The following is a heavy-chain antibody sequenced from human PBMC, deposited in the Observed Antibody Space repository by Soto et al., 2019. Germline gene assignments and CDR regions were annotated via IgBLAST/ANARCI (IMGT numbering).Heavy chain of an antibody. Sequence: LRLSCAASGFTFSNYGMHWVRQAPGKGLEWVAIIWYDGSNKYYADSVKGRFTISRDNSKNTVYLQMNSLRAEDTAMYYCAAGEPLDYRGQGTLVTVSS. CDR2: IWYDGSNK. D-gene: IGHD3-10*01. CDR3: AAGEPLDY. V-gene: IGHV3-33*01. CDR1: GFTFSNYG. J-gene: IGHJ4*02.